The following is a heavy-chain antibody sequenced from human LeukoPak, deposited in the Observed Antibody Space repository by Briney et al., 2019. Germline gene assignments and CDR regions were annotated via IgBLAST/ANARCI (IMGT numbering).Heavy chain of an antibody. CDR3: ARPKLRFLEWFNWFDP. D-gene: IGHD3-3*01. CDR1: GGTFSSYA. CDR2: IIPIFGTA. V-gene: IGHV1-69*05. J-gene: IGHJ5*02. Sequence: SVKVSCKASGGTFSSYAISWVRQAPGQGLEWMGGIIPIFGTANYAQKFQGRVTITTDESTSTAYMELSSLRSEDTAVYHCARPKLRFLEWFNWFDPWGQGTLVTVSS.